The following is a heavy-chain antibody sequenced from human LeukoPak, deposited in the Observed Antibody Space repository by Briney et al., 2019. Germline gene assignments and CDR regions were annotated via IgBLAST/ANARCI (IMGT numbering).Heavy chain of an antibody. V-gene: IGHV3-30-3*01. J-gene: IGHJ4*02. CDR1: GFTFRSYA. D-gene: IGHD1-7*01. Sequence: PGRSLRLSCAASGFTFRSYAMHWVRQAPGKGLEWVAVMSYDGSNKYYADSVKGRFTISRDNSKNTLYLQMNSLRAEDTVVYFCARGNWNYGRTIDYWGQGTLVTVSS. CDR3: ARGNWNYGRTIDY. CDR2: MSYDGSNK.